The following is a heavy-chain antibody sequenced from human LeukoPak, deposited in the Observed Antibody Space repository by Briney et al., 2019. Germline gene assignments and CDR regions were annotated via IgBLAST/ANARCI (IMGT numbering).Heavy chain of an antibody. J-gene: IGHJ1*01. V-gene: IGHV4-59*01. CDR2: IYYSGST. D-gene: IGHD2-15*01. CDR3: ARDTGVVVGYFQH. Sequence: SETLSLTCTVSGGSISTYFWSWIRQPPGKGLEWIGYIYYSGSTSYNPSLKSRITISVDTFKNQFSLKLSSVTAADTAVYYCARDTGVVVGYFQHWGQGTLVTVSS. CDR1: GGSISTYF.